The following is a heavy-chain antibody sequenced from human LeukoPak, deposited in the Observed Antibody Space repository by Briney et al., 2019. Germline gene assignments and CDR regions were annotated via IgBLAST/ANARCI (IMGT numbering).Heavy chain of an antibody. Sequence: SGPTLLKPTQTLTLTCTFSGFSLTTSGVGVGWIRQPPGKALEWLALISWDDDKRYSPSLKSRLTITKDTSKHQVVLTMTNMDPVDTATYYCAHMDSSDYYYFPYYFDYWGQGTLVTVSS. CDR3: AHMDSSDYYYFPYYFDY. CDR1: GFSLTTSGVG. CDR2: ISWDDDK. D-gene: IGHD3-22*01. J-gene: IGHJ4*02. V-gene: IGHV2-5*02.